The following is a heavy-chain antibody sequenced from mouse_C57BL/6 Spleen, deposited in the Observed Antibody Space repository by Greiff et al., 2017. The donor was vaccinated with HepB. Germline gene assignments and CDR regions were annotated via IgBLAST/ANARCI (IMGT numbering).Heavy chain of an antibody. CDR3: ARGGGYYGLYAMDY. Sequence: VQLQQSGAELVKPGASVKMSCKASGYTFTSYWITWVKQRPGQGLEWIGDIYPGSGSTNYNEKFKSKATLTVDTSSSTAYMQLSSLTSEDSAVYYCARGGGYYGLYAMDYWGQGTSVTVSS. D-gene: IGHD1-1*02. J-gene: IGHJ4*01. V-gene: IGHV1-55*01. CDR2: IYPGSGST. CDR1: GYTFTSYW.